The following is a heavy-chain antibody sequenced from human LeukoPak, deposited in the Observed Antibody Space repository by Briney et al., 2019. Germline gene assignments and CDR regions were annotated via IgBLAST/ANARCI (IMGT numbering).Heavy chain of an antibody. V-gene: IGHV1-2*04. Sequence: ASVKVSCKASGYTFTGYYMHWVRQAPGQGLEWMGWINPDSGGTNYAQKFQGWVTMTRDTSISTAYMELSRLRSDDTAVYYCARGGIAADPPNYWGQGTLVTVSS. CDR1: GYTFTGYY. CDR3: ARGGIAADPPNY. CDR2: INPDSGGT. D-gene: IGHD6-13*01. J-gene: IGHJ4*02.